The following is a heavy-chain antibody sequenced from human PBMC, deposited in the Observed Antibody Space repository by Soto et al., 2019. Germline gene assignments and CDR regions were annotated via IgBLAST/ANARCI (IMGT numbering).Heavy chain of an antibody. CDR2: ISWNSGSI. J-gene: IGHJ4*02. CDR1: GFTFDDYA. Sequence: SLRLSCAASGFTFDDYAMHWVRQAPGKGLEWVSGISWNSGSIGYADSVKGRFTISRDNAKNSLYLQMNSLRAEDTALCYCAKDMGYSSGWYDYWGQGTLVTVSS. V-gene: IGHV3-9*01. D-gene: IGHD6-19*01. CDR3: AKDMGYSSGWYDY.